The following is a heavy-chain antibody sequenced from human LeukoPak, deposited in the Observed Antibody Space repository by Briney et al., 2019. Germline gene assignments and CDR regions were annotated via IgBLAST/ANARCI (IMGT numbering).Heavy chain of an antibody. CDR1: GYTLTELS. Sequence: VKVSYKVSGYTLTELSMHWVRQAPGKGLEWMGGFDPEDGETIYAQKFQGRVTMTEDTSTDTAYMELSSLRSEDTAVYYCATAYCSSTSCPPLYYMDVWGKGTTVTVSS. V-gene: IGHV1-24*01. CDR3: ATAYCSSTSCPPLYYMDV. J-gene: IGHJ6*03. D-gene: IGHD2-2*01. CDR2: FDPEDGET.